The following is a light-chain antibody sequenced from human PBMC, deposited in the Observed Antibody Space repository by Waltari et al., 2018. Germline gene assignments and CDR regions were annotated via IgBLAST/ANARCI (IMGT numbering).Light chain of an antibody. CDR2: EGS. V-gene: IGLV2-23*03. Sequence: QSALTQPASVSGSPGQSITISCTGTSSDVGSYNLVSWYQQHPGKAPKLMIYEGSKRPSGVSNRVSGSKSGNTASLTISGLQAEDEADYYCCSYAGSTTFVLFGGGTKLTVL. CDR1: SSDVGSYNL. J-gene: IGLJ2*01. CDR3: CSYAGSTTFVL.